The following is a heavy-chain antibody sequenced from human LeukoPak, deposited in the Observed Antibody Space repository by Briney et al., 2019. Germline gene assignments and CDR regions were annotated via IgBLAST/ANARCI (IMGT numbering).Heavy chain of an antibody. V-gene: IGHV1-69*13. CDR2: IIPIFGTA. CDR3: EIVRDSSSWLCFFDY. Sequence: RASVKVSCKASGGTFSSYAISWVRQTPGQGREWVGGIIPIFGTANYAQKFQGRVTITADESTRTAYMEPRSLNSEDPAEYYWEIVRDSSSWLCFFDYGGQGRLLTVSA. D-gene: IGHD6-13*01. CDR1: GGTFSSYA. J-gene: IGHJ4*02.